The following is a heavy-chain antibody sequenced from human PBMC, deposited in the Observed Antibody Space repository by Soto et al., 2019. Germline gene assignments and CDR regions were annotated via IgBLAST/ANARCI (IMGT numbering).Heavy chain of an antibody. CDR2: ISYDGSNK. D-gene: IGHD6-19*01. CDR1: GFTFSSYA. J-gene: IGHJ4*02. V-gene: IGHV3-30-3*01. Sequence: GGSLRLSCAASGFTFSSYAMHWVRQAPGKGLEWVAVISYDGSNKYYADSVKGRFTISRDNSKNTLYLQMNSLRAEDTAVYYCARSAVAGRWSFMASGYYFDYWGQGTLVTVSS. CDR3: ARSAVAGRWSFMASGYYFDY.